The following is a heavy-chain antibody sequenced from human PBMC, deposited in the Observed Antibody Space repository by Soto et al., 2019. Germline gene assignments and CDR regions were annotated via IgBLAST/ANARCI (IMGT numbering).Heavy chain of an antibody. Sequence: EVQLLESGGGLVQPGGSLRLSCAASGFTFSSYAMSWVRQAPGKGLEWVSAISGSGGSTYYADSVKVRFTISRDNSKNTLYLQMHSLRAEDTAVYYCAKAGGLVDAFDIWGQGTMVTVSS. CDR3: AKAGGLVDAFDI. CDR2: ISGSGGST. V-gene: IGHV3-23*01. CDR1: GFTFSSYA. D-gene: IGHD3-16*01. J-gene: IGHJ3*02.